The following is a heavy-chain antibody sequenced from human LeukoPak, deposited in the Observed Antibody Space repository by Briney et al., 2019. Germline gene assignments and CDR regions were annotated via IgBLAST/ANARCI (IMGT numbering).Heavy chain of an antibody. CDR1: GFTFSTSA. J-gene: IGHJ6*03. D-gene: IGHD4/OR15-4a*01. CDR3: ARVVQTLNYYYMDV. Sequence: GGSLRLSCVASGFTFSTSAMTWIRQAPGKGLEWVSGISGSGVTDYADSVKGRFTISRDNAKNSLYLQMNSLRAEDTAVYYCARVVQTLNYYYMDVWGKGTTVTVSS. V-gene: IGHV3-23*01. CDR2: ISGSGVT.